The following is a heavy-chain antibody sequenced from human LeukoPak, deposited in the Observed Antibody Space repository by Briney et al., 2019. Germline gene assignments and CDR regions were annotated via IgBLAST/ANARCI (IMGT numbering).Heavy chain of an antibody. CDR1: GFTFSSYA. J-gene: IGHJ6*03. CDR2: ISGSGGTT. V-gene: IGHV3-23*01. D-gene: IGHD6-6*01. CDR3: AKGPDSSGYMDV. Sequence: GGSLRLSCAASGFTFSSYAMSWVRQVPGKGLEWVSPISGSGGTTYYADSVKVRFSISRDNSKNTLYLQMNSLRAEDTAVYYCAKGPDSSGYMDVWGKGTTVTVSS.